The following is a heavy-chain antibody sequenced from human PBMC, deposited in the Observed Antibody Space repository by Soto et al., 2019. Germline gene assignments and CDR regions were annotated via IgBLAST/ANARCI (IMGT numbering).Heavy chain of an antibody. D-gene: IGHD6-13*01. CDR1: GGSFSGYY. J-gene: IGHJ4*02. Sequence: PSETLSLTCAVYGGSFSGYYWSWIRQPPGKGLEWIGEINHSGSTNYNPSLKSRVTISVDTSKNQFSLKLSSVTAADTAVYYCARRSSSWSFDYWGQGTLVTVSS. CDR2: INHSGST. CDR3: ARRSSSWSFDY. V-gene: IGHV4-34*01.